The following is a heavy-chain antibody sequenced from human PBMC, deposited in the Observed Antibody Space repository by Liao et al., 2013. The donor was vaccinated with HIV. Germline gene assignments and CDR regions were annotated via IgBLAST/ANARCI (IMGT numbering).Heavy chain of an antibody. CDR2: IYSSGST. CDR3: AAFYSSGSKFDY. D-gene: IGHD3-22*01. J-gene: IGHJ4*02. CDR1: GGSITNNDYY. Sequence: QLQESGPRLLKPSETLTLTCSISGGSITNNDYYWGWVRQAPGKGLEWIGSIYSSGSTNYNPSLKSRVSMSVDTSKNQFSLNLSSVTAADTALYYCAAFYSSGSKFDYWGQGTLVTVSS. V-gene: IGHV4-39*07.